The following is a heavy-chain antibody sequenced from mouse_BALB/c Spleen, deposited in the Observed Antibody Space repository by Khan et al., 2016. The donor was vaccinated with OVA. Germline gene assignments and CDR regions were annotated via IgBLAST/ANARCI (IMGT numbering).Heavy chain of an antibody. CDR3: ANHGSSSAWFAF. J-gene: IGHJ3*01. D-gene: IGHD1-1*01. Sequence: QVQLKESGAELAKPGASVKVSCKASGYTFTSYWMHWVKQRPGQGLEWIGYINPSTGYTEYNQKFKDKATLTADKSSSTAYMQLSSLTSEDSAVYYCANHGSSSAWFAFWGQGTLVTVSA. V-gene: IGHV1-7*01. CDR1: GYTFTSYW. CDR2: INPSTGYT.